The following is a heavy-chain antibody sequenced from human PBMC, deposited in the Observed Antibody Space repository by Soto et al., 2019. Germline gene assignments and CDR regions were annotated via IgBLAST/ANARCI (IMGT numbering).Heavy chain of an antibody. Sequence: QITLKESGPTLVKPTQTLTMTCTFSVFSLSTSGVGLGWIRQPPGKALEWLALIYCDDDKRYSPSLQSRLTITKDTAKNQVVLTMTNMDPVETATYYCAHRGTSGHAFDFWGQGTLVTVSS. D-gene: IGHD1-1*01. J-gene: IGHJ4*02. CDR1: VFSLSTSGVG. V-gene: IGHV2-5*02. CDR3: AHRGTSGHAFDF. CDR2: IYCDDDK.